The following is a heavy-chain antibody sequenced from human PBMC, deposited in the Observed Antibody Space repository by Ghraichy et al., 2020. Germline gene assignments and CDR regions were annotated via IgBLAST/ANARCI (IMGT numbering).Heavy chain of an antibody. D-gene: IGHD2-15*01. V-gene: IGHV4-59*01. CDR1: GGSISSYY. CDR2: IYYSGST. J-gene: IGHJ4*02. CDR3: ARGVRWHTH. Sequence: SETLSLTCTVSGGSISSYYWSWIRQPPGKGLEWIGYIYYSGSTNYNPSLKSRVTISVDTSKNQFSLKLSSVTAADTAVYYCARGVRWHTHWGQGTLVTVSS.